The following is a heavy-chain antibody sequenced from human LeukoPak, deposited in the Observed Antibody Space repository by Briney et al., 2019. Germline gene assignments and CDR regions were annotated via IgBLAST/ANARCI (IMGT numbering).Heavy chain of an antibody. V-gene: IGHV1-69*05. J-gene: IGHJ6*02. CDR2: IIPIFGTA. CDR1: GGTFSSYA. Sequence: SVKVSCKASGGTFSSYAISWVRQAPGQGLEWMGGIIPIFGTANYAQKFQGRVTMTRTTSRSTAYMELSSLRSEDTALYYCARFSRYCSSTSCYLYGMDVWGQGTTVTVSS. D-gene: IGHD2-2*01. CDR3: ARFSRYCSSTSCYLYGMDV.